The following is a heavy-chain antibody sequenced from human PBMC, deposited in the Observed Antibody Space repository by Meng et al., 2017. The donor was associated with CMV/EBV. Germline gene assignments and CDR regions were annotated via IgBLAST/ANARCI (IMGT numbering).Heavy chain of an antibody. CDR1: GGSFSGYY. D-gene: IGHD5-18*01. CDR3: ARGGRVYSYYGGGYHYYGMDV. Sequence: SETLSLTCAVYGGSFSGYYWSWIRQPPGKGLEWIGEINHSGSTNYNPSLKSRVTISVDTSKNQFSLKLSSVTAADTAVYYCARGGRVYSYYGGGYHYYGMDVWGQGTTVTVSS. J-gene: IGHJ6*02. CDR2: INHSGST. V-gene: IGHV4-34*01.